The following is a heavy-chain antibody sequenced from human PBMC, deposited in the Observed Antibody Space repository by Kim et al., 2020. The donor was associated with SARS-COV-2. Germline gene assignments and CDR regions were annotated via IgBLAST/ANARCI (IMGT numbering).Heavy chain of an antibody. D-gene: IGHD1-26*01. CDR3: ARLAGWVHLCYFDY. J-gene: IGHJ4*02. Sequence: NPSLESRVAISLDTSKNQFSLTMNSVTAADTAVYYCARLAGWVHLCYFDYWGQGTLVTVSS. V-gene: IGHV4-30-2*03.